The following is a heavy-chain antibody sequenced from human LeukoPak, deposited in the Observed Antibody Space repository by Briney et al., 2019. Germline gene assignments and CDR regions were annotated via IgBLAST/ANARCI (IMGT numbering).Heavy chain of an antibody. CDR3: ARDGGSGYSLY. Sequence: GGSLRLSCAASGFTFSSYAMSWVRQAPGKGLEWVSAISGSRGGTYYADSVKGRFTISRDNAKNSLYLQMNSLRAEDTALYYCARDGGSGYSLYWGQGTLVTVSS. CDR1: GFTFSSYA. CDR2: ISGSRGGT. J-gene: IGHJ4*02. V-gene: IGHV3-23*01. D-gene: IGHD3-22*01.